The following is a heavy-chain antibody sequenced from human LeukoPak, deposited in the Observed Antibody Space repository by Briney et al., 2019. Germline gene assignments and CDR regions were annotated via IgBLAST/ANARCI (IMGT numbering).Heavy chain of an antibody. CDR1: GGSFSGYY. CDR2: INHSGST. J-gene: IGHJ6*03. V-gene: IGHV4-34*01. CDR3: ARGAKPYSSSSRNSVYYYYSMDV. Sequence: SETLSLTCAVYGGSFSGYYWSWIRQPPGKGLEWIGEINHSGSTNYNPSLKSRVTISVDTSKNQFSLKLSSVTAADTAVYYCARGAKPYSSSSRNSVYYYYSMDVWGKGTTVTASS. D-gene: IGHD6-6*01.